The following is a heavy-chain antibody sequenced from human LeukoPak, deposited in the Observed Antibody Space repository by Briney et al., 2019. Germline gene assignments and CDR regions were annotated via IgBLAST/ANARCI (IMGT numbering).Heavy chain of an antibody. Sequence: GGSLRLSCAASGFTFSGYAMSWVRQAPGKGLEWVSAISGSGSTYYADSVKGRFTISRDNSKNTLYLQMNSLRAEDTAVYYCAKSPYYDILTGYFYFDYWGQGTLVTVSS. CDR3: AKSPYYDILTGYFYFDY. V-gene: IGHV3-23*01. D-gene: IGHD3-9*01. J-gene: IGHJ4*02. CDR1: GFTFSGYA. CDR2: ISGSGST.